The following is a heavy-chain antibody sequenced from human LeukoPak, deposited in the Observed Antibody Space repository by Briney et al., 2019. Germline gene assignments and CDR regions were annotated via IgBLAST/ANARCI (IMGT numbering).Heavy chain of an antibody. V-gene: IGHV4-38-2*02. J-gene: IGHJ4*02. D-gene: IGHD1-26*01. CDR2: IYYSGST. Sequence: SETLSLTCTVSGYSISSGYYWGWIRQPPGKGLEWIGSIYYSGSTYYNPSLKSRVTISVDTSKNQFSLKLSSVTAADTAVYYCARGKPSGSYFDYWGQGTLVTVSS. CDR1: GYSISSGYY. CDR3: ARGKPSGSYFDY.